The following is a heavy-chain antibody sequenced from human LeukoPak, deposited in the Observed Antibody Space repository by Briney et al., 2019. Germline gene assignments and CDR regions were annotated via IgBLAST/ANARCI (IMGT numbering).Heavy chain of an antibody. CDR3: ARRPPVNYYGSGSSPYYFDY. CDR2: IYYNVKT. CDR1: GDSISGYY. D-gene: IGHD3-10*01. Sequence: SETLSLTCTVSGDSISGYYWNWIRQPPGKGLEWIGSIYYNVKTHFNPSLKSRVTISLDTSKNQFSLELSSVTAADTAIYYCARRPPVNYYGSGSSPYYFDYWGQGTLVTVSS. J-gene: IGHJ4*02. V-gene: IGHV4-59*08.